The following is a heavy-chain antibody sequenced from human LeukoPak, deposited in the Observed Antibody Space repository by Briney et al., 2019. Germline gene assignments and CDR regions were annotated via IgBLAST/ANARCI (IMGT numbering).Heavy chain of an antibody. Sequence: GASVKVSCKVSGYTLTDLSMHWVRQAPGKGLEWMGGFDPEDGETFYAQKFQGRVTMTEDTSTDTAYMELSSLRSEDTAVYYCATELTGDRERVDYWGQGTLVTVSS. V-gene: IGHV1-24*01. CDR2: FDPEDGET. CDR3: ATELTGDRERVDY. D-gene: IGHD7-27*01. CDR1: GYTLTDLS. J-gene: IGHJ4*02.